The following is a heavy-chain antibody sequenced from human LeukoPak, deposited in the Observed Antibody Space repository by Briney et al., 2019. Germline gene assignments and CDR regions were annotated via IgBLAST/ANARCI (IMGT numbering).Heavy chain of an antibody. J-gene: IGHJ6*03. V-gene: IGHV4-34*01. CDR1: GGSFSGYY. Sequence: PSETLSLTCAVYGGSFSGYYWSWIRQPPGKGLEWIGEINHSGSTNYNPSLKSRVTISVDTSKNQFSLKLSSVTAADTAVYYCARRAAGYSYGYGDYNYYYYMDVWGKGTTVTVSS. CDR3: ARRAAGYSYGYGDYNYYYYMDV. CDR2: INHSGST. D-gene: IGHD5-18*01.